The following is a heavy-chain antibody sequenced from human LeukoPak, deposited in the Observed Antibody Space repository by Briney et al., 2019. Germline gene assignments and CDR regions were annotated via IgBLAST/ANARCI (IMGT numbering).Heavy chain of an antibody. D-gene: IGHD3-22*01. CDR2: ISGSGGST. V-gene: IGHV3-23*01. Sequence: GGSLRLSCAASGFTFSSYAMSWVRQAPGKGLEWVSAISGSGGSTYYADSVKGRFTISRDNSKNTLYLQMNSLRAEDTAVYYCAKEPENYYDSSGEFDYWGQGTLVTVSS. CDR1: GFTFSSYA. J-gene: IGHJ4*02. CDR3: AKEPENYYDSSGEFDY.